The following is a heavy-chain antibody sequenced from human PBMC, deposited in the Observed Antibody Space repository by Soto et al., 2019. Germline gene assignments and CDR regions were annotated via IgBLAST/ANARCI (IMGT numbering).Heavy chain of an antibody. CDR1: GFTFSTYG. J-gene: IGHJ4*02. V-gene: IGHV3-30*03. Sequence: GGSLRLSCEASGFTFSTYGMHWVRQAPGKGLEWVAVISYDGRNENYVDSVKGRFTISRDNSKDTLYLQINSLRIDDTAVFYCARGNDYDSATFDYWGQGAQVTVSS. CDR2: ISYDGRNE. D-gene: IGHD2-15*01. CDR3: ARGNDYDSATFDY.